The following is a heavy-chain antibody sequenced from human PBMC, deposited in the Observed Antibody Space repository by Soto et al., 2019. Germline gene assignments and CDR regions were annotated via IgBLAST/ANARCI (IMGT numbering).Heavy chain of an antibody. J-gene: IGHJ4*02. V-gene: IGHV3-48*02. D-gene: IGHD3-16*01. CDR1: GFTFSSHA. CDR3: ARDARNADYDY. CDR2: IHGTRSII. Sequence: EVQLVESGGGLVQPGGSLKLSCAVSGFTFSSHAMNWVRQAPGKGLEWVAYIHGTRSIIYYADSVKGRFTISRDNAKNSLYLPMDSLRDEDTALYSCARDARNADYDYWGQGTLVTVSS.